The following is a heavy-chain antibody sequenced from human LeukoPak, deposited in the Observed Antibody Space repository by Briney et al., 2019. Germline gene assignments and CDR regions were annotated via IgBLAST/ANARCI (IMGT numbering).Heavy chain of an antibody. CDR2: INPNSGGT. Sequence: ASVKVSCKASGYTFTSYYMHWVRQAPGQGLEWMGWINPNSGGTNYDQKFQGRVTMTRDTSISTAYIELGRLRSDDTAVYYCARSENFGDNWFDPWGKGTLVTVSS. D-gene: IGHD3-10*01. CDR3: ARSENFGDNWFDP. V-gene: IGHV1-2*02. J-gene: IGHJ5*02. CDR1: GYTFTSYY.